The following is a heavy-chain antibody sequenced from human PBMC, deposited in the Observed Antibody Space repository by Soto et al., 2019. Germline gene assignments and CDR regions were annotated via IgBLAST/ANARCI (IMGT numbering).Heavy chain of an antibody. D-gene: IGHD3-10*01. CDR2: IIPIFGTA. Sequence: ASVKVSCKASGGTFSSYAISWVRQAPGQGLEWMGGIIPIFGTANYAQKFQGRVTITADESTSTAYMELSSLRSEDTAVYYCARNPSRGSSYYYSGMEVWAKGTTVPVSS. V-gene: IGHV1-69*13. J-gene: IGHJ6*04. CDR1: GGTFSSYA. CDR3: ARNPSRGSSYYYSGMEV.